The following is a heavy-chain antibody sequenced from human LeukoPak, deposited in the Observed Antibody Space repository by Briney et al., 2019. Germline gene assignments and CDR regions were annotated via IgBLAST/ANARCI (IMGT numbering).Heavy chain of an antibody. V-gene: IGHV4-34*01. D-gene: IGHD5-12*01. CDR2: INHSGST. CDR3: ARSFGGLIVATILFDY. CDR1: GGSFSGYY. J-gene: IGHJ4*02. Sequence: SEPLSLTCAVYGGSFSGYYWSWIRQPPGKGLEWIGEINHSGSTNYNPSLKSRVTISVDTSKNQFSLKLSSVTAADTAVYYCARSFGGLIVATILFDYWGQGTLVTVSS.